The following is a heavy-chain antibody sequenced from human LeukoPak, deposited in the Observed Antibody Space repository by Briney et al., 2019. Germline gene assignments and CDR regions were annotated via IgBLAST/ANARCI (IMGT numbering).Heavy chain of an antibody. V-gene: IGHV1-18*01. CDR1: GYTFTSYG. CDR2: ISAYNGNT. Sequence: ASVKVSCKASGYTFTSYGVSWVRQAPGQGRKWMGWISAYNGNTNYAQKLQGRVTMTTDTSTSAAYMELRSLRSDDTAVYYCARGDYGSESYRYFDYWGQGTLVTVSS. CDR3: ARGDYGSESYRYFDY. J-gene: IGHJ4*02. D-gene: IGHD3-10*01.